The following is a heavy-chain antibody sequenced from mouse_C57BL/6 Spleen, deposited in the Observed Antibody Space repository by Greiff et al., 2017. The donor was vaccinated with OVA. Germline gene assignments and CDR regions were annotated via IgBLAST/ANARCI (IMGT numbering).Heavy chain of an antibody. V-gene: IGHV1-61*01. CDR2: IYPSDNET. CDR1: GYTFTSYW. D-gene: IGHD2-3*01. J-gene: IGHJ2*01. Sequence: QVQLQQPGAELVRPGSSVKLSCKASGYTFTSYWMDWVKQRPGQGLEWIGNIYPSDNETHYNQKFKDKATLTVDKSSSTAYMQLSSLTSEDSAVYYCARRDGIYFDYWGQGTTLTVSS. CDR3: ARRDGIYFDY.